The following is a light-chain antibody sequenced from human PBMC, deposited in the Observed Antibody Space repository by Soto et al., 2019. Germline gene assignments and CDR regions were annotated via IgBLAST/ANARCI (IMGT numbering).Light chain of an antibody. J-gene: IGKJ4*01. CDR1: QSISSH. V-gene: IGKV3-11*01. CDR3: QQRPNWPLT. CDR2: DVS. Sequence: EIVLTQSPATPSLSPGERATLSCRASQSISSHLAWYQQKPGQAPRLLMYDVSNRATGIPARFSGSGSGTDSTLTISSLEPEDFAVYYCQQRPNWPLTFGGGTKVEIK.